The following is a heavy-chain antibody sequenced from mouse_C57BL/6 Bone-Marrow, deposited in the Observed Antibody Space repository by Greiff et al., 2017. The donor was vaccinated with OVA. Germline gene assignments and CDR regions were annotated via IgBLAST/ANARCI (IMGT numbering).Heavy chain of an antibody. Sequence: QVQLQQSGTELVKPGASVKLSCKASGYTFTSYWMHWVKQRPGQGLEWIGNINPSNGGTNYNEKFKSKATLTVDKSSSTAYMQLSSLTSEDSAVYYCATSYYYGSSYPSYWYFDVWGTGTTVTVSS. D-gene: IGHD1-1*01. CDR2: INPSNGGT. J-gene: IGHJ1*03. CDR1: GYTFTSYW. V-gene: IGHV1-53*01. CDR3: ATSYYYGSSYPSYWYFDV.